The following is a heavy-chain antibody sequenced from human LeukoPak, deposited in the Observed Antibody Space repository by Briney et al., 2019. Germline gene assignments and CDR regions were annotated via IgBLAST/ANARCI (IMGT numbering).Heavy chain of an antibody. CDR3: ASAERIAAAGYPYFGY. CDR1: GGSFSGYY. J-gene: IGHJ4*02. CDR2: INHSGST. V-gene: IGHV4-34*01. D-gene: IGHD6-13*01. Sequence: SSETLSLTCAVYGGSFSGYYWSWIRQPPGKGLEWIGEINHSGSTNYNPSLKSRVTISVDTSKNQFSLNLSSVTAADTAIYYCASAERIAAAGYPYFGYWGQGALVTVSS.